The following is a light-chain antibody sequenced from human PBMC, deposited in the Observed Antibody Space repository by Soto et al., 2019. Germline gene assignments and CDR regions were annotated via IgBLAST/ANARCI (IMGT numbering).Light chain of an antibody. CDR3: QQRSNWQT. Sequence: EIVLTQSPATLSLSPGERATLSCRASQSVSSYLAWYQQKPGQAPRLLIYDASNRATGIPARFSGSGSGTDFTLTISSLEPEDFEVYYCQQRSNWQTFGQGTKVEIK. J-gene: IGKJ1*01. CDR1: QSVSSY. V-gene: IGKV3-11*01. CDR2: DAS.